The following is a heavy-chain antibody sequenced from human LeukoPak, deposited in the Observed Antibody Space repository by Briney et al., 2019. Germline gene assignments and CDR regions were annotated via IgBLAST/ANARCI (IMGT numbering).Heavy chain of an antibody. J-gene: IGHJ3*02. CDR2: IDPTSGGT. D-gene: IGHD3-22*01. CDR3: AREYYDGSGHKHSFDI. V-gene: IGHV1-2*02. Sequence: GASVKGYCKASGYTFTGYYMHWVRQAPGQGLEWMGWIDPTSGGTKYAQKFQGRVTMTRDTSISTVYMELSRLRSDDTAVFYCAREYYDGSGHKHSFDIWGQGTMVTVSS. CDR1: GYTFTGYY.